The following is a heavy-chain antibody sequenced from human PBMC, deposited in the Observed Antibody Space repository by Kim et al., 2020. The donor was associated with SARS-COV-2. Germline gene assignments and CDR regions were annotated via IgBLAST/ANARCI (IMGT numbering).Heavy chain of an antibody. V-gene: IGHV3-23*01. J-gene: IGHJ4*02. D-gene: IGHD3-22*01. CDR3: AKDASYDSSGYYYLDY. Sequence: SVQGRLTISKDNAKNTLYLQMNSLRGKDTAVYYCAKDASYDSSGYYYLDYWGQGTLVTVSS.